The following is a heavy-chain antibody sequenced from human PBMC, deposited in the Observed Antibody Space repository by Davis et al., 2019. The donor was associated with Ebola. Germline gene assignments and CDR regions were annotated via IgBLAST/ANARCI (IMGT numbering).Heavy chain of an antibody. J-gene: IGHJ6*04. CDR3: ARDPSGGSGWSMGYYGMDV. CDR2: LYSSGST. V-gene: IGHV3-53*01. CDR1: GFTVSSNY. D-gene: IGHD6-19*01. Sequence: GRSLRLSCAASGFTVSSNYMIWVRQAPGKGLEWVSLLYSSGSTFYADSVKGRFIISRDNYQNTIYLQMNSLRAEDTAVYYCARDPSGGSGWSMGYYGMDVWGKGTTVTVSS.